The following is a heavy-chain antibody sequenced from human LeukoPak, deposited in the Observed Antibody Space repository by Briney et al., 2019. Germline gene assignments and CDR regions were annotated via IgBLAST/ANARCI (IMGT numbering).Heavy chain of an antibody. V-gene: IGHV3-30-3*01. Sequence: GGSLRLSCAASGFPFSSYAMHWVRQAPGKGLEWVAFISSDETNKYYADSVKDRFTTSRDNSKNTLYLQMNSLRDEDAAVYYCDPHDSASQFWGQGTLVSVSS. D-gene: IGHD6-6*01. CDR3: DPHDSASQF. J-gene: IGHJ4*02. CDR2: ISSDETNK. CDR1: GFPFSSYA.